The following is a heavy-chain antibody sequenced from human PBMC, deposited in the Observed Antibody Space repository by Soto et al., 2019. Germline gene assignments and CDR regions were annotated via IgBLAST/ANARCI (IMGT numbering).Heavy chain of an antibody. V-gene: IGHV1-18*01. CDR1: GYTFTSYG. CDR3: ARRQVVVAAPTGPDDY. Sequence: QVQLVQSGAEVKKRGASVKVSCKASGYTFTSYGISWVREAPGQGLEWMGWISAYNGNTNYAQKLQGRVTMTTDTSTSTAYMELRSLRSDDTAVYYCARRQVVVAAPTGPDDYWGQGTLVTVSS. CDR2: ISAYNGNT. D-gene: IGHD2-15*01. J-gene: IGHJ4*02.